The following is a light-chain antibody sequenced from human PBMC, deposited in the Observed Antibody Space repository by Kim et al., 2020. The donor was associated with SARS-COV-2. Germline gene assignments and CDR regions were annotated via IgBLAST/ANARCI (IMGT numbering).Light chain of an antibody. CDR2: EDN. Sequence: GETVTISCARSGGSIASNYGQWYQQRPGSAPTTVIYEDNQRPSGVPDRFSGSIDSSSNSASLTISGLKTEDEADYYCQSYDSSNQVFGGGTQLTVL. V-gene: IGLV6-57*03. CDR1: GGSIASNY. J-gene: IGLJ2*01. CDR3: QSYDSSNQV.